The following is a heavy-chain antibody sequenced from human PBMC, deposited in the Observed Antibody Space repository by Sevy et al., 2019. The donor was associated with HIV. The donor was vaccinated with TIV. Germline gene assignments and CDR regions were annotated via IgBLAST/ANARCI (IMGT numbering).Heavy chain of an antibody. Sequence: SETLSLTCTVSGGSISSGDYYWSWIRQPPGKGLEWIGYIYYSGSTYYNPSLKSRVTISVDTSKNQFSLKLSSVTAADTAVYYCARAGGVLWFGESRSDAFDIWGQRTMVTVSS. CDR3: ARAGGVLWFGESRSDAFDI. CDR1: GGSISSGDYY. CDR2: IYYSGST. V-gene: IGHV4-30-4*01. J-gene: IGHJ3*02. D-gene: IGHD3-10*01.